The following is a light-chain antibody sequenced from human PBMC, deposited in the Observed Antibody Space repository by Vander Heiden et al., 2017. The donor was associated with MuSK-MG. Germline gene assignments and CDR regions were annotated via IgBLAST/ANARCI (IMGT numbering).Light chain of an antibody. Sequence: SYVLTHPPSVSVSPRPTARILFVGGHLGGHSVQWYQQKTGQAPVGIVYDDRDRHSGIPERFSAYNAGNTDTLTINSVEAGDEADYYCQVCDSSGGPFVVFGGGTKLTVL. CDR1: HLGGHS. CDR3: QVCDSSGGPFVV. V-gene: IGLV3-21*02. J-gene: IGLJ2*01. CDR2: DDR.